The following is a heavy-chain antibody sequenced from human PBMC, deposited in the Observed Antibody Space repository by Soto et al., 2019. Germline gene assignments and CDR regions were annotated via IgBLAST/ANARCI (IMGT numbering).Heavy chain of an antibody. Sequence: SETLSLTCTVSGGSISSGDYYWSWIRQPPGKGLEWIGYIYYSGSTYYNPSLKSRVTISVDTSKNQFSLKLSSVTTADTAVYSCARTPWDGYTGYYFDYWGQGTLVTVSS. D-gene: IGHD5-18*01. CDR2: IYYSGST. J-gene: IGHJ4*02. V-gene: IGHV4-30-4*01. CDR3: ARTPWDGYTGYYFDY. CDR1: GGSISSGDYY.